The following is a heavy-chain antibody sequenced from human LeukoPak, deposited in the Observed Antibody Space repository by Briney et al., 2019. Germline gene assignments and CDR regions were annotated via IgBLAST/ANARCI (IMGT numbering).Heavy chain of an antibody. CDR2: IKQVGSEN. CDR1: RFTFSRYW. Sequence: GGSLRLSCAVARFTFSRYWMSWVRQPPGKGLEWVAYIKQVGSENYYVGSVKGRFTNSRDNAKNSLYLQVKSLRAEDTGVYYCAKLYHYGDYLFAFDLGAQGTMVTVSS. D-gene: IGHD4-17*01. CDR3: AKLYHYGDYLFAFDL. V-gene: IGHV3-7*01. J-gene: IGHJ3*01.